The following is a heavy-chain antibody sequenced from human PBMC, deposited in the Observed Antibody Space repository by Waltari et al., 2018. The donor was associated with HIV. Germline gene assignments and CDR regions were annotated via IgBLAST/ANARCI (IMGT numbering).Heavy chain of an antibody. V-gene: IGHV1-8*01. CDR3: ASRYSSGWYYYYYGMDV. CDR1: GSTFTSYD. Sequence: QVQLVQSGAEVKTPGASVKVSCKASGSTFTSYDINWVRQATGPGLEWMGWMNPNSGNTGYAQKFQGRVTMTRNTSISTAYMELSSLRSEDTTVYYCASRYSSGWYYYYYGMDVWGQGTTVTVSS. J-gene: IGHJ6*02. D-gene: IGHD6-19*01. CDR2: MNPNSGNT.